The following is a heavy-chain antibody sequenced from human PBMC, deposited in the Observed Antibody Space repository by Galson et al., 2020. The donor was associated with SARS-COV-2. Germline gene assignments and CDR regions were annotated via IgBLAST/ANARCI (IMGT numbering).Heavy chain of an antibody. CDR3: AREDIVVVVSAGGFDS. CDR2: IDHGGIT. J-gene: IGHJ4*02. V-gene: IGHV4-34*01. Sequence: SETLSLTCAVYGGSFDGFYWSWIRQTPGKGLEWIGEIDHGGITNYNPSLKSRVTISMDRSKNQFSLKLNSVTAADTAVYYCAREDIVVVVSAGGFDSWGQGTLVTVSS. CDR1: GGSFDGFY. D-gene: IGHD2-15*01.